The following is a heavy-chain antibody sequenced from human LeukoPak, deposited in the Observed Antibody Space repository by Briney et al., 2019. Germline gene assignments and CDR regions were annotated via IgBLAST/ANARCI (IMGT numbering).Heavy chain of an antibody. CDR1: GYTFTSYG. V-gene: IGHV1-18*01. CDR2: ISAYNGNT. Sequence: GASVKVSCKASGYTFTSYGISWVRQAPGQGLEWMGWISAYNGNTNYAQKLQGRVTMTTDTSTSTAYMELRSLRSDDTAVYYCASLMTTVTKDYYYYYMDVWGKGTTVTVSS. D-gene: IGHD4-11*01. J-gene: IGHJ6*03. CDR3: ASLMTTVTKDYYYYYMDV.